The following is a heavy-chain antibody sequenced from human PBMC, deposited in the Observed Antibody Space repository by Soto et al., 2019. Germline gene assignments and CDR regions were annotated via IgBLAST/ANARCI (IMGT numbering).Heavy chain of an antibody. CDR3: ARTHYYVSGSYLPWGWFDP. CDR1: GYSFSTYG. CDR2: ISTYNGNT. Sequence: QVQLVQSAAEVKKPGASVKVSGRTSGYSFSTYGISWVRQAPGQGLEWMAWISTYNGNTKYAQKFQGRVTMTTDTSTSTGYTELTSLRSDDTAVYYCARTHYYVSGSYLPWGWFDPWGQGTLVSVS. D-gene: IGHD3-10*01. J-gene: IGHJ5*02. V-gene: IGHV1-18*01.